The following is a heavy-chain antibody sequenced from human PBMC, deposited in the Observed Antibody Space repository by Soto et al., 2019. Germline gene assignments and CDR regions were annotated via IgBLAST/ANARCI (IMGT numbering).Heavy chain of an antibody. V-gene: IGHV4-4*07. D-gene: IGHD3-16*01. CDR2: MHHTVNT. Sequence: QVQLQESGPGLVKPSETLSLTCAVSGASIRSYHWSWIRQPAGKGLEWIGRMHHTVNTNYNPSLNSGVTMSVDTAKNHISLKMTSVTAADTAVYFCATDVSSRGWFDPGGHGILVIVSS. CDR3: ATDVSSRGWFDP. CDR1: GASIRSYH. J-gene: IGHJ5*02.